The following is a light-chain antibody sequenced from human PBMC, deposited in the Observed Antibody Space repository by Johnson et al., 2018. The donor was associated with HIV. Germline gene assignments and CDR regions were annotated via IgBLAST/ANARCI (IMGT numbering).Light chain of an antibody. CDR2: ENY. CDR1: SSNIGKNY. V-gene: IGLV1-51*02. CDR3: GTWDSSLGAFV. Sequence: QSILTQPPSVSAAPGQMVSISCSGSSSNIGKNYVSWYQQFPGTAPKLLIYENYKRPSGIPDRFSGSKSGTSATLGITGLQTGDEADYYCGTWDSSLGAFVFGTGTKVTVL. J-gene: IGLJ1*01.